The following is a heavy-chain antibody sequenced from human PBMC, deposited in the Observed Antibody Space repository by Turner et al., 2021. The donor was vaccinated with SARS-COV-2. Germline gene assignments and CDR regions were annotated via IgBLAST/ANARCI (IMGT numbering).Heavy chain of an antibody. CDR2: IYYRGST. CDR1: GGSISSYY. J-gene: IGHJ5*02. D-gene: IGHD3-10*01. V-gene: IGHV4-59*01. CDR3: ARELTNNWFDP. Sequence: QVLLQASGPGLVKPSATLSLTCTVSGGSISSYYWAWIRQPPGKRLEWIGYIYYRGSTNYNPSLKSRVTISVDTSKNQFSLKLTSVTAADTAVYFCARELTNNWFDPWGQGTLVTVSS.